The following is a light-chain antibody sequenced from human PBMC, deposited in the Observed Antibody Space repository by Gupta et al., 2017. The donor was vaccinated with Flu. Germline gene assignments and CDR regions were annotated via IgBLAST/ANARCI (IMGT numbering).Light chain of an antibody. CDR2: GAF. J-gene: IGKJ4*01. Sequence: PATLAVSPGERATLSCRASQTISSNLAWYQQKPGQAPRLLIYGAFTRATGIPARFSGSGSGTDFTLTISSLQSEDFAVYYCQQYNNWPLTFGGGTKVEIK. CDR3: QQYNNWPLT. V-gene: IGKV3-15*01. CDR1: QTISSN.